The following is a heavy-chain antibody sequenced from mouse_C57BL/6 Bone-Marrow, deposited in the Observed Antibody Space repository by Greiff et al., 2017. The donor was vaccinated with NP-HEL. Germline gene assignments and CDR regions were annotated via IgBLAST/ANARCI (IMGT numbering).Heavy chain of an antibody. J-gene: IGHJ3*01. V-gene: IGHV1-82*01. CDR1: GYAFSSSW. CDR2: IYPGDGDT. Sequence: QVQLQQPGPELVKPGASVKISCKASGYAFSSSWMNWVKQRPGKGLEWIGRIYPGDGDTNYNGKFKGKATLTADKSSSTAYMQLSSLTSEDSAVYFCARVLTWFAYWGQGTLVTVSA. CDR3: ARVLTWFAY. D-gene: IGHD4-1*01.